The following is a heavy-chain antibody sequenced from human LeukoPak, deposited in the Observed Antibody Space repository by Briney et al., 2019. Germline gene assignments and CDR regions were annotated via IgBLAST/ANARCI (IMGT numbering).Heavy chain of an antibody. J-gene: IGHJ3*02. CDR3: ARVREMATVDAFDI. CDR2: IIPILGIA. D-gene: IGHD5-12*01. Sequence: SVKVSCKASGGTFSSYAISWVRQAPGQGLEWMGRIIPILGIANYAQKFQGRVTITADKSTSTAYMELSSLRSEDTAVYYCARVREMATVDAFDIWGQGTMVTVSS. V-gene: IGHV1-69*04. CDR1: GGTFSSYA.